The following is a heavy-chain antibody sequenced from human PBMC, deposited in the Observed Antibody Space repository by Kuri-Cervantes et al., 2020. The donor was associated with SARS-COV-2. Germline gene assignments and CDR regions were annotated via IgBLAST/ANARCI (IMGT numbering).Heavy chain of an antibody. V-gene: IGHV3-53*01. CDR3: ARGMAGTPRYFDC. D-gene: IGHD5-24*01. CDR2: LNPGGAT. Sequence: GESLKISCAASGFTVSTNFMNFFRQSAGKGLEWVSSLNPGGATFYADSVKGRFTISTDTYKNMVFLQMNNLRVDDTAVYYCARGMAGTPRYFDCWGRGTLVTVSS. J-gene: IGHJ4*01. CDR1: GFTVSTNF.